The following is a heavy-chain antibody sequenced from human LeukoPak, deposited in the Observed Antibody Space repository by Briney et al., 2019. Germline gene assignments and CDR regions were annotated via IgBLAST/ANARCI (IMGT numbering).Heavy chain of an antibody. D-gene: IGHD3-10*01. CDR2: INPDSGDT. V-gene: IGHV1-2*02. Sequence: ASVKVSCKASVYTFIDYYMHWVRQAPGQGLEWMGWINPDSGDTNYVQRFQGRVTMTRDTSLSTAYMELSSLRSDDTAVYYCARVAMVRRGPYYYYYMDVWGKGTSVTISS. J-gene: IGHJ6*03. CDR3: ARVAMVRRGPYYYYYMDV. CDR1: VYTFIDYY.